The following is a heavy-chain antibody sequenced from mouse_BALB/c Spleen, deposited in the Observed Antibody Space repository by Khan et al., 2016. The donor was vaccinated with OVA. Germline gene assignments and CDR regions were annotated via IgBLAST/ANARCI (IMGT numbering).Heavy chain of an antibody. CDR1: GFTFSTYD. V-gene: IGHV5-6*01. CDR3: ARLAYYYDSEGFAY. Sequence: DVQLVESGGDLVKPEGSLKLSCAASGFTFSTYDMSWVRQTPDKRLEWVATISSDGSYTYYPDSVQGRFTISRDNAKNTLYLQMSSLKSVDTAMFYCARLAYYYDSEGFAYWGQGTLVTVSA. CDR2: ISSDGSYT. D-gene: IGHD1-1*01. J-gene: IGHJ3*01.